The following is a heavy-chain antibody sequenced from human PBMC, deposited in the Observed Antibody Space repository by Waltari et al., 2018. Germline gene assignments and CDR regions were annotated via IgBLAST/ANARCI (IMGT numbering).Heavy chain of an antibody. CDR2: FHPEEGET. V-gene: IGHV1-24*01. CDR1: GYTLTELS. CDR3: ATVPQDYDFWSGYDAY. J-gene: IGHJ4*02. D-gene: IGHD3-3*01. Sequence: QVQLVQSGAEVKKPGASVKVSCKVSGYTLTELSMHWVRQAPGKGLEGMGGFHPEEGETNNEQKFRGRATMTDDTATDPAYMELSSLRSEDTAVYYCATVPQDYDFWSGYDAYWGQGTLVTVSS.